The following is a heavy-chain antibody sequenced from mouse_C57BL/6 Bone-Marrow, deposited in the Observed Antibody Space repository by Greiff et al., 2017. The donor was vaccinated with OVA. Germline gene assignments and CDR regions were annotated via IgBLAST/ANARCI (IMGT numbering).Heavy chain of an antibody. Sequence: ESGPGLVKPSQSLSLTCSVTGYSITSGYYWNWIRQFPGNKLEWMGYISYDGSNNYNPSLKNRISITRDTSKNQFFLKLNSVTTEDTATYYCAREGAYYSLYAMDYWGQGTSVTVSS. CDR1: GYSITSGYY. CDR2: ISYDGSN. V-gene: IGHV3-6*01. D-gene: IGHD2-12*01. CDR3: AREGAYYSLYAMDY. J-gene: IGHJ4*01.